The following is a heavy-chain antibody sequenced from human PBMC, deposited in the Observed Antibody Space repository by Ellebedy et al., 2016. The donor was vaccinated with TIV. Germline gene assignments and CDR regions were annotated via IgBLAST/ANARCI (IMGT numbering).Heavy chain of an antibody. CDR2: ISGSGGGK. D-gene: IGHD3-10*01. CDR1: GFTFSSYA. J-gene: IGHJ4*02. V-gene: IGHV3-23*01. CDR3: AKGHRFGELPFDY. Sequence: PGGSLRLSCAASGFTFSSYAMSRVRQAPGKGLEWVSIISGSGGGKYYADSVKGRFTISRDNSKNTLYLQMSSLRAEDTAVYYCAKGHRFGELPFDYWGQGTLVTVSS.